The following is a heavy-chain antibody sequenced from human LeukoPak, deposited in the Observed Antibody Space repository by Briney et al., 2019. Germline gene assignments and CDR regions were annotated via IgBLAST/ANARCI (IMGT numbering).Heavy chain of an antibody. V-gene: IGHV3-23*01. J-gene: IGHJ4*02. Sequence: GGSLRLSCAASGFTFSSYGMSWVRQAPGKGLEWVSAISGSGGSTYYADSVKGRFTISRDNSKNTLYLQMNSLRAEDTAVYYCAKGAGGSYGLYYFDYWGQGALVTVSS. D-gene: IGHD3-10*01. CDR1: GFTFSSYG. CDR2: ISGSGGST. CDR3: AKGAGGSYGLYYFDY.